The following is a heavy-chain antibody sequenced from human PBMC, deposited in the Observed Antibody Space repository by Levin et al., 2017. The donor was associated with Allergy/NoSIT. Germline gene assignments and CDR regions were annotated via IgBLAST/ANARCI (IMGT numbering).Heavy chain of an antibody. CDR2: ISSSSTYI. Sequence: LSLTCAASGFTFSGYTLNWVRQAPGKGLEWVSSISSSSTYIYYADSLKGRFTISRDDAKNSLSLQMNSLRVEDTAVYYCASDGSYDTLDIWGQGTMVIVSS. CDR1: GFTFSGYT. D-gene: IGHD6-6*01. J-gene: IGHJ3*02. CDR3: ASDGSYDTLDI. V-gene: IGHV3-21*01.